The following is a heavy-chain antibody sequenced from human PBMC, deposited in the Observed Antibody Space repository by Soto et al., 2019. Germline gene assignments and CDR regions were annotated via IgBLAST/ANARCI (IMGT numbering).Heavy chain of an antibody. CDR1: GYTFSGHY. CDR3: ASGLYCSPAYFFDS. J-gene: IGHJ4*02. CDR2: INPKSGGT. D-gene: IGHD2-21*02. V-gene: IGHV1-2*02. Sequence: QVQLVQSGAEVRKPGASVKVSCNVTGYTFSGHYLHWVRQAPGQGLEWMGWINPKSGGTNYAQKFQDRVTMTADTSVSAASMELTSLRYDDTAVFYCASGLYCSPAYFFDSWGQGTMVTVSS.